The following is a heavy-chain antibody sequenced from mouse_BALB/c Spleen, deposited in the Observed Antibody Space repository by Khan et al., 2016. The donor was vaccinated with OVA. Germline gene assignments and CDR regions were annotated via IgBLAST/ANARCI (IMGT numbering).Heavy chain of an antibody. J-gene: IGHJ2*01. CDR1: GYIFTSYW. V-gene: IGHV1-76*01. CDR2: IYPGTDST. Sequence: QVQLKESGAELVRPGPSLKLSCKTSGYIFTSYWIHWVKQRSGQGLEWIARIYPGTDSTYYNEKVKNKAKLTADKSSSTAYMQFSSLKSENTAVLVCASEDALYNFNYWGQGTTLTVSS. CDR3: ASEDALYNFNY.